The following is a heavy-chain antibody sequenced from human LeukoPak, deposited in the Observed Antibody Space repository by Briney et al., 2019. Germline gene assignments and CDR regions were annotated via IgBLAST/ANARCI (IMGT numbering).Heavy chain of an antibody. CDR1: GFTFSNYA. CDR2: ISSSGSTI. V-gene: IGHV3-48*04. D-gene: IGHD3-10*01. CDR3: ARDDGSGSYRPLDY. Sequence: GRSLRLSCAASGFTFSNYAIHWVRQAPGKGLEWVSYISSSGSTIYYADSVKGRFTISRDNAKNSLYLQMNSLRAEDTAVYYCARDDGSGSYRPLDYWGQGTLVTVSS. J-gene: IGHJ4*02.